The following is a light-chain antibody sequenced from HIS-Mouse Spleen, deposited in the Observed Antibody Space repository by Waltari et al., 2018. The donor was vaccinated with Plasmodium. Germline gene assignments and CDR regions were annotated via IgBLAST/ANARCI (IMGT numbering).Light chain of an antibody. Sequence: AIWMTQSPSFLSASIGDRFTISFRMSQGISSYLAGYQQKPGKAPELLIYAASTLQSGVPSRFSGSGSGTDFTLTISCLQSEDFATYYCQQYYSFPLTFGPGTKVDIK. CDR3: QQYYSFPLT. V-gene: IGKV1D-8*02. CDR1: QGISSY. J-gene: IGKJ3*01. CDR2: AAS.